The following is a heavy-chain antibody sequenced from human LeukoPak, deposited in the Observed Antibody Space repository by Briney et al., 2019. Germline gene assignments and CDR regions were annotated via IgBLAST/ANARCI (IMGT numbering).Heavy chain of an antibody. CDR1: GGSISSGSYY. Sequence: PSETLSLTCTVSGGSISSGSYYWSWIRQPAGKGLEWIGRIYTSGSTNYNPSLKSRVTMSVDTSKNQFSLKLSSVTAADTAVYYCARGWGYMDVWGKGTTVTVSS. J-gene: IGHJ6*03. CDR3: ARGWGYMDV. D-gene: IGHD1-26*01. V-gene: IGHV4-61*02. CDR2: IYTSGST.